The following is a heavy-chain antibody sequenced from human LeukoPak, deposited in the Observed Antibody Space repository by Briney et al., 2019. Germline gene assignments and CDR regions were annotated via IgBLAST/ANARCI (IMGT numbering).Heavy chain of an antibody. CDR3: ARAALRTPLTYFDY. J-gene: IGHJ4*02. CDR2: IYYSGNI. D-gene: IGHD5-12*01. CDR1: GGSISSSSYY. V-gene: IGHV4-39*07. Sequence: SETLSLTCTVSGGSISSSSYYWGWIRQPPGKGLEWIGSIYYSGNIYYTPSLKSRVTILLDTSKNQFSLKLSSVTAADTAVYYCARAALRTPLTYFDYWGQGTLVTVSS.